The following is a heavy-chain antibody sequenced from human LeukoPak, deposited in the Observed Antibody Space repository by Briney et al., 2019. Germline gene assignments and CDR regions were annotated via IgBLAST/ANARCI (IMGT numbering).Heavy chain of an antibody. CDR1: GGSISSGRYY. J-gene: IGHJ3*02. Sequence: SETLSLTCTVSGGSISSGRYYWSWIRQPAGKGLEWIGRIYTSGSTNYNPSLKSRVTISADTTKNQFSLKLSSVTAADTAVYYCARALKYYDFWSGYWRGDAFDIWGQGTMVTVSS. V-gene: IGHV4-61*02. CDR3: ARALKYYDFWSGYWRGDAFDI. D-gene: IGHD3-3*01. CDR2: IYTSGST.